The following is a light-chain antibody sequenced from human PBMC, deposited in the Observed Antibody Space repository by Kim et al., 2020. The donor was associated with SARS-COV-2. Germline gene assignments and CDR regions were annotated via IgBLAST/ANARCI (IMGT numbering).Light chain of an antibody. J-gene: IGLJ3*02. CDR2: DND. Sequence: QSVLTQPPSVSAAPGQKVTISCSGSRSNLGNNPVSWYQQFPGTAPKLITYDNDKRPSGIPDRFSSSKSGTSATLGITGLRTGDEADYYCATWDSSLSVWVFGGGTKVTVL. CDR1: RSNLGNNP. CDR3: ATWDSSLSVWV. V-gene: IGLV1-51*01.